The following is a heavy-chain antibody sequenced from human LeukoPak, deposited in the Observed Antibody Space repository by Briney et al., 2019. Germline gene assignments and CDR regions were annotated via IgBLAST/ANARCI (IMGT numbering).Heavy chain of an antibody. CDR3: AKEYSRYHYYMDV. D-gene: IGHD6-13*01. CDR2: ISHHGSNK. J-gene: IGHJ6*03. V-gene: IGHV3-30*18. CDR1: GFTFSTYG. Sequence: PGGSLRLSCVASGFTFSTYGMNWVRQAPGKGLEWVAVISHHGSNKFYADSVKGRFTISRDNSKNTLYLQMNSLRAEDTAVYYCAKEYSRYHYYMDVWGKGTTVTVSS.